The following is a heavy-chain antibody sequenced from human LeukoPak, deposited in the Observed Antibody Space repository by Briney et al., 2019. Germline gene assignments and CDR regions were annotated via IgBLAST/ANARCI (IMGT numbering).Heavy chain of an antibody. CDR3: AKVIYGNYGYFDY. D-gene: IGHD4-17*01. Sequence: GGSLRLSCAASGFTFSSYAMSWVRQAPGKGLEWVSGISGSGTTTYYADSVKGRFTISRDNSNNKVYLQMNSLRAEDTAVYYCAKVIYGNYGYFDYWGQGTLVTVSS. J-gene: IGHJ4*02. CDR2: ISGSGTTT. V-gene: IGHV3-23*01. CDR1: GFTFSSYA.